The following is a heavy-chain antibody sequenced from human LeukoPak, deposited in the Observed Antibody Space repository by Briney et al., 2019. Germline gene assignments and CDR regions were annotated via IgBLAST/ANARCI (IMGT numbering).Heavy chain of an antibody. CDR2: IYYSGST. CDR1: GGSISSYF. D-gene: IGHD1-14*01. J-gene: IGHJ6*03. V-gene: IGHV4-59*01. CDR3: ARASEDYYYYMDV. Sequence: SETLSLTCAVSGGSISSYFWSWIRQPPGKGLQWIGYIYYSGSTIYNPSLKSRVTISVDTSKNQFSLKLSSVTAADTAVYYCARASEDYYYYMDVWGKGTTVTISS.